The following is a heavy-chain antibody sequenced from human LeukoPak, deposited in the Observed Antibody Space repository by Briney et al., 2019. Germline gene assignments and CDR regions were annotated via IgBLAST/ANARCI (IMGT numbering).Heavy chain of an antibody. CDR1: GGSFSGYY. Sequence: SETLSLTCAVYGGSFSGYYWSWIRQPPGKGLEWIGEINHSGSTNYNPSLKSRVTISVDTSKNQFSLKLSSVTAADTAVYYCARHPRYYYGSGSKGIDYWGQGTLVTVSS. J-gene: IGHJ4*02. D-gene: IGHD3-10*01. CDR3: ARHPRYYYGSGSKGIDY. CDR2: INHSGST. V-gene: IGHV4-34*01.